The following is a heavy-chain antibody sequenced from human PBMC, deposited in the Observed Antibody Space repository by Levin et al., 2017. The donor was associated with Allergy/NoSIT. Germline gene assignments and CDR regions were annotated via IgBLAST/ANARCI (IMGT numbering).Heavy chain of an antibody. D-gene: IGHD2-15*01. J-gene: IGHJ3*02. CDR3: ARDMGERGSGGSCYWFSRGDGFDM. Sequence: SLKISCAAFGFTFDDHAMHWVRQPPGKGLEWVSGISWSSGSRGYADSVKGRFTISRDNAKNSLYLQMNSLRAEDTAFYYCARDMGERGSGGSCYWFSRGDGFDMWGQGTMVTVSS. CDR2: ISWSSGSR. CDR1: GFTFDDHA. V-gene: IGHV3-9*01.